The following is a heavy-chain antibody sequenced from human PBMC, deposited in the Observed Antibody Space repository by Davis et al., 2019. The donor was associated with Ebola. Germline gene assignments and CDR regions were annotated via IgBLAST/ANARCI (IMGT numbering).Heavy chain of an antibody. V-gene: IGHV3-49*03. CDR1: GFTFGDYA. Sequence: GESLKISCTASGFTFGDYAMSWFRQAPGKGLEWVGFIRSKAYGGTTEYAASVKGRFTISRDDSKSIAYLQMYSLKTEDTAVYYCTKRFDYWGQGTLVTVSS. CDR2: IRSKAYGGTT. J-gene: IGHJ4*02. CDR3: TKRFDY.